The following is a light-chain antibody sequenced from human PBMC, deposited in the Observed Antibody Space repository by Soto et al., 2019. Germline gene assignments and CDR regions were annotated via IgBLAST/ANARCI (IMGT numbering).Light chain of an antibody. Sequence: DIVMTQSPATLSVSPGERATLSCRASQTISSNLAWYQQKPGQTPRLLIYGASTRAAGIPARFSGSGSGTDFTLTITSLQSEAFAVYYCQQYHNWPPFTFGPGTKVDIK. CDR3: QQYHNWPPFT. V-gene: IGKV3-15*01. CDR2: GAS. CDR1: QTISSN. J-gene: IGKJ3*01.